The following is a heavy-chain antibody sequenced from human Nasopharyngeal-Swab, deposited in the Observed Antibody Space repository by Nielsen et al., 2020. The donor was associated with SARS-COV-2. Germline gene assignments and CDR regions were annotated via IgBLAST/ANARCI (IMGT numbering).Heavy chain of an antibody. CDR1: GFTLSSNS. CDR2: ISNSSSNI. V-gene: IGHV3-21*01. Sequence: GGSLRLSCAASGFTLSSNSMNWVRQAPGKGLEWVSSISNSSSNIYYADSVKGRFTISRDNPKNSLYLQMNSLRAEDTAVYYCARGRGGCYDPWGYYYYDMDVWGHGTTVTVSS. CDR3: ARGRGGCYDPWGYYYYDMDV. J-gene: IGHJ6*02. D-gene: IGHD5-12*01.